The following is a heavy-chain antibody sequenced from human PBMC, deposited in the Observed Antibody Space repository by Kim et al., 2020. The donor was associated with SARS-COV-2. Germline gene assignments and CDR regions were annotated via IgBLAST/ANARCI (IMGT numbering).Heavy chain of an antibody. J-gene: IGHJ4*02. CDR2: T. CDR3: ARGPRSYGYDY. V-gene: IGHV4-59*09. Sequence: TNYNPSLKSRVTISVDTSKNQFSLKLSSVTAADTAVYYCARGPRSYGYDYWGQGTLVTVSS. D-gene: IGHD5-18*01.